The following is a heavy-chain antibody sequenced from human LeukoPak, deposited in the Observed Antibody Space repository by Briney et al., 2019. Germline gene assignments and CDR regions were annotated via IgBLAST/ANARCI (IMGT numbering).Heavy chain of an antibody. CDR2: ISGNNDNP. J-gene: IGHJ4*02. V-gene: IGHV1-18*01. CDR1: GYTFSNFG. CDR3: ARDGTSTDDY. Sequence: ASVGVSCKTSGYTFSNFGINWVRQAPGQGLEWMGWISGNNDNPNYGQKFQGRFTVTTDSSTSTAYMELRNLTFDDTAVYYCARDGTSTDDYWGQGTLVTVSS. D-gene: IGHD2-2*01.